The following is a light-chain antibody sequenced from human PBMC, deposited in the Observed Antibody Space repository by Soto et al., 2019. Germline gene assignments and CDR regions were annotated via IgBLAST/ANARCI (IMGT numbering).Light chain of an antibody. J-gene: IGLJ2*01. V-gene: IGLV3-21*02. CDR3: LVWDSSSDYLV. CDR2: DDS. Sequence: SYELTQPPSVSVAPGQTARITCGGNNIRSTSVHWYQQRPGQAPVLVVYDDSDRPSGIPERISGSNSGNTATLTISRVEAGDEADYYCLVWDSSSDYLVFGGGTQLTVL. CDR1: NIRSTS.